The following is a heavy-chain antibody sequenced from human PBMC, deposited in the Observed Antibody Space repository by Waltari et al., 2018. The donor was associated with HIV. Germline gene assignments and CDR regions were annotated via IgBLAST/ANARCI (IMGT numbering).Heavy chain of an antibody. D-gene: IGHD3-22*01. V-gene: IGHV1-69*02. Sequence: QVQLVQSGAEVKKPGSSVKVSCKASGGTFSSYTISWVRQAPGQGLEWMGRIIPILSIANYAQKFQGRLTITADKSTSTAYMGLSSLRSEDTAVYYCARGGYYYDSSGQWYFDLWGRGTLVTVSS. CDR3: ARGGYYYDSSGQWYFDL. CDR1: GGTFSSYT. CDR2: IIPILSIA. J-gene: IGHJ2*01.